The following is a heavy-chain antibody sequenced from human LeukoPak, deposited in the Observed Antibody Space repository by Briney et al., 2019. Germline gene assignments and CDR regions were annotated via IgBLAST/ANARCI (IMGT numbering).Heavy chain of an antibody. V-gene: IGHV4-4*09. CDR3: ARHSHDTAMARSYYYYYMDV. J-gene: IGHJ6*03. Sequence: PSETLSLTCTVSGGSISSYYLSWIRQPPGKGLEWIGYIYTSGSTNYNPSLKSRVTISVDTSKNQSSLKLSSVTAADTAVYYCARHSHDTAMARSYYYYYMDVWGKGTTVTVSS. D-gene: IGHD5-18*01. CDR2: IYTSGST. CDR1: GGSISSYY.